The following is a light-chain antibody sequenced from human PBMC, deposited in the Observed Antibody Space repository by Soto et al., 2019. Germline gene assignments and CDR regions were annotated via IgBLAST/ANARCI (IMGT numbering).Light chain of an antibody. CDR1: SSDVGGYNY. Sequence: QSVLSHPASVSWSPGQAITIACTGTSSDVGGYNYVSWYQQHPGKAPKLMIYEVSNRPSGVSNRFSGSKSGNTASLTISGLQAEDDADYYCSSYTSSSTHYVFGTGTKVTVL. J-gene: IGLJ1*01. V-gene: IGLV2-14*01. CDR3: SSYTSSSTHYV. CDR2: EVS.